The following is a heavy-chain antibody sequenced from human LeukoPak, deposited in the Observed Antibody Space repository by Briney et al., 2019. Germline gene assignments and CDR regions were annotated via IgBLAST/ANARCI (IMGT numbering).Heavy chain of an antibody. CDR3: VREGPRGLAFDI. CDR2: ISVSGGST. V-gene: IGHV3-23*01. J-gene: IGHJ3*02. Sequence: GGSLRLSCAASGFTFGSYAMSWVRQAPGKGLEWVSAISVSGGSTYYADSVKGRFTISRDNSKNTLYLQMNGLRVEDTAVYYCVREGPRGLAFDIWGQGTMVTVSS. CDR1: GFTFGSYA. D-gene: IGHD3/OR15-3a*01.